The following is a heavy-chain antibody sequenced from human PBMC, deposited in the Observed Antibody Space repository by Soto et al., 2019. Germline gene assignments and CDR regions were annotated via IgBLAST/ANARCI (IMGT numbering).Heavy chain of an antibody. Sequence: EVQLVESGGGLIQPGGSLRLSCAASGFTVSNNYMSWVRQAPGKGLEWVSVIYSGETTYYADSVKGRFTTSRDNSKNTLHLQMNSMSAEDTAVYYCARDLRTLYVMDGWGQGTTVTVSS. CDR2: IYSGETT. CDR3: ARDLRTLYVMDG. J-gene: IGHJ6*02. V-gene: IGHV3-53*01. CDR1: GFTVSNNY.